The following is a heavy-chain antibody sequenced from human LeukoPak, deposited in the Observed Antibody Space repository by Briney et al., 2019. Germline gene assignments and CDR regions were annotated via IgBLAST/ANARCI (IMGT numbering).Heavy chain of an antibody. Sequence: GGSLRLSCAASGFTFDDYAMHWVRQEPGKGLEWVSGISGSGFNTYYADSVKGRFTISRDNSKNTLYLQMNSLRAEDTAVYYCAKRGVGIAAAIDYWGQGTLVTVSS. CDR2: ISGSGFNT. CDR1: GFTFDDYA. J-gene: IGHJ4*02. CDR3: AKRGVGIAAAIDY. V-gene: IGHV3-23*01. D-gene: IGHD6-13*01.